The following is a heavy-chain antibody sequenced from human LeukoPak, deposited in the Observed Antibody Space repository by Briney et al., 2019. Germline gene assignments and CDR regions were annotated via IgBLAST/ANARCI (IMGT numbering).Heavy chain of an antibody. CDR2: MYLSGTT. J-gene: IGHJ4*02. CDR3: AKRSMMGYSYGFDY. Sequence: PSETLSLTCTVSGDSINSLDLWSWVRQPPGKGLEWIGEMYLSGTTHSNPSVKSRVTISIDKSKNQFFLNLSSVTAADTAVYYCAKRSMMGYSYGFDYWGQGTLVTVSS. D-gene: IGHD5-18*01. CDR1: GDSINSLDL. V-gene: IGHV4-4*02.